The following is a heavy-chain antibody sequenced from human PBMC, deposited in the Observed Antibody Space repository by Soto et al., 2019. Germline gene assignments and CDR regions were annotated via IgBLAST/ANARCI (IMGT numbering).Heavy chain of an antibody. CDR3: ARERGSTWIQLWLHQGYGMDV. CDR1: GGSFKSGSYY. Sequence: SETLSLTCTVSGGSFKSGSYYWSWIRQPAGKGLEWIGRIYTRGSTNYNPSLKSRVTMSVDTSKNQFSLKLSSVTAADTAVYYCARERGSTWIQLWLHQGYGMDVWGQGTTVTVSS. V-gene: IGHV4-61*02. CDR2: IYTRGST. J-gene: IGHJ6*02. D-gene: IGHD5-18*01.